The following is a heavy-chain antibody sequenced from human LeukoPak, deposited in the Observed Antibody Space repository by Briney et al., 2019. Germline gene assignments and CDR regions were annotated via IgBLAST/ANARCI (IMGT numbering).Heavy chain of an antibody. D-gene: IGHD5-24*01. CDR2: ISGSGGST. Sequence: PGGSLRLSCAASGFTFSSYAMSWVRQAPGKGLEWLSAISGSGGSTYYADSVKGRFTISRDNSKNTLYLQMNSLRAEDTAVYYCAKDLRDGYNYYYYYGMDVWGQGTTVTVSS. CDR1: GFTFSSYA. J-gene: IGHJ6*02. V-gene: IGHV3-23*01. CDR3: AKDLRDGYNYYYYYGMDV.